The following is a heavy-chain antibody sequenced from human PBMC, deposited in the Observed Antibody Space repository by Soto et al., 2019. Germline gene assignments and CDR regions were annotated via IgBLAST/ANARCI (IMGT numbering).Heavy chain of an antibody. V-gene: IGHV3-23*01. Sequence: GGSLRLSCAASGFTFSSYAMSWVRQAPGKGLEWVSAISGSGGSTYYADSVKGRFTISRDNSKNTLYLQMNSLRAEGTAVYYCAKDLGWGTENGAFDIWGQGTMVTVSS. CDR1: GFTFSSYA. J-gene: IGHJ3*02. D-gene: IGHD7-27*01. CDR2: ISGSGGST. CDR3: AKDLGWGTENGAFDI.